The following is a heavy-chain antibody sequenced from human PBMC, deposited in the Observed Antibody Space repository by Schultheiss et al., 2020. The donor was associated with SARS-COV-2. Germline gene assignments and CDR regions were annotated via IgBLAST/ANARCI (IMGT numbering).Heavy chain of an antibody. D-gene: IGHD6-13*01. J-gene: IGHJ6*03. CDR3: ARNEIGAAGVDHYYYMDV. CDR2: ITDSGGSA. CDR1: GFTFSSYA. Sequence: GESLKISCAASGFTFSSYAMSWVRQAPGKGLEWVSAITDSGGSAYYADSVKGRFTISRDNSKNTLYLQMNSLRAEDTAVYYCARNEIGAAGVDHYYYMDVWGKGTTVTVSS. V-gene: IGHV3-23*01.